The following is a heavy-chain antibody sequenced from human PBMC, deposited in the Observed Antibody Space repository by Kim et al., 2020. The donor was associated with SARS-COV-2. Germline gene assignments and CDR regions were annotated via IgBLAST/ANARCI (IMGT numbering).Heavy chain of an antibody. CDR3: ARGGGLGTGSRDSFDY. Sequence: GGSLRLSCAASGFTFSSYAMHWVRQAPGKGLEWVAVISYDGSNKYYVDSVKGRFTISRDNSKNTLYLQMNSLRAEDTAVYYCARGGGLGTGSRDSFDYWGQGTLVTVSS. CDR1: GFTFSSYA. V-gene: IGHV3-30*04. CDR2: ISYDGSNK. J-gene: IGHJ4*02. D-gene: IGHD7-27*01.